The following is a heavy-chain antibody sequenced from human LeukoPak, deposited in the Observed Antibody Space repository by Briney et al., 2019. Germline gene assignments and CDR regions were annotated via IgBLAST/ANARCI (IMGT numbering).Heavy chain of an antibody. V-gene: IGHV4-61*08. Sequence: SETLSLTCSVSGDSISSRDYYWSWIRQPPGKGLEWIGYIYYSGSTTYNPSLKSRLTISIDTSKKQFSLKLSSVTAADTAVYYCASLARTLGLDYWGQGTLVTVSS. CDR1: GDSISSRDYY. D-gene: IGHD2/OR15-2a*01. CDR2: IYYSGST. CDR3: ASLARTLGLDY. J-gene: IGHJ4*02.